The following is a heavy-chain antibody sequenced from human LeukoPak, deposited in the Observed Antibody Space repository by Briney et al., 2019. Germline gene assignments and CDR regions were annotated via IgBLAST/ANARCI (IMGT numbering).Heavy chain of an antibody. Sequence: SETLSLTCGVSGYSISRGYYWAWIRQPPGKGLEWIGTIYHTGSTYYTPSLGSRVTISVDTSKNEFSLNLNSVTAADTAVYYCARAGWIITRGIDYWGQGALVTVSS. V-gene: IGHV4-38-2*01. CDR2: IYHTGST. D-gene: IGHD2-2*03. CDR3: ARAGWIITRGIDY. J-gene: IGHJ4*02. CDR1: GYSISRGYY.